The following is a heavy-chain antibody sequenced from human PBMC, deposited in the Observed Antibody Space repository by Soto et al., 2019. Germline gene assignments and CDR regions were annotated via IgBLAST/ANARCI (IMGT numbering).Heavy chain of an antibody. CDR1: GGSISSGGYY. J-gene: IGHJ5*02. D-gene: IGHD3-22*01. CDR2: IYYSGST. Sequence: SETLSLTCTVSGGSISSGGYYWSWIRQHPGKGLEWIGYIYYSGSTYYNPSLKSRVTISVDTSKNQFSLKLSSVTAADTAVYYCARDLFPDSSGYGFDPWGQGTLVTV. V-gene: IGHV4-31*03. CDR3: ARDLFPDSSGYGFDP.